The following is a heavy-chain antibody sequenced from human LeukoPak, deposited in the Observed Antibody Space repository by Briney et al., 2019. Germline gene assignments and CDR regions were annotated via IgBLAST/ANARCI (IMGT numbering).Heavy chain of an antibody. V-gene: IGHV3-23*01. J-gene: IGHJ4*02. D-gene: IGHD2/OR15-2a*01. CDR3: AKDFLRSTYYFDY. CDR2: ISASGGST. CDR1: GFTFSSYA. Sequence: GGSLRLSCAASGFTFSSYAMSWVRQAPGKGLEWVSVISASGGSTYYADSVKGRFTVSRDNSKNTLYLQMNSLRAEDTAIYYCAKDFLRSTYYFDYWGQGTLVTVSS.